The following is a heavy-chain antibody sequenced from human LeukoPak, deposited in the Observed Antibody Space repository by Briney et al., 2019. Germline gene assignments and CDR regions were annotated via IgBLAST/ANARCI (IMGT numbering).Heavy chain of an antibody. CDR3: ARGKRIVGATTNYYYYYMDV. Sequence: GASVKVSCKASGYTFTGYYMHWVRQAPGQGLEWMGWINPNSGGTNYAQKFQGRVTMTRDTSISTAYMELSRLRSDDTAVYYCARGKRIVGATTNYYYYYMDVWGKGTTVTVSS. CDR1: GYTFTGYY. D-gene: IGHD1-26*01. V-gene: IGHV1-2*02. CDR2: INPNSGGT. J-gene: IGHJ6*03.